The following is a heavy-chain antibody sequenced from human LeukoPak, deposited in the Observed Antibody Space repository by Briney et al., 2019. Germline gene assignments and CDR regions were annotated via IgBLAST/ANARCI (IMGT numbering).Heavy chain of an antibody. CDR2: IYTSGST. CDR3: ARVGVAFFFDY. Sequence: SQTLSLTCTVSGGSISSGSYYWSWIRQPAGKGLEWIGLIYTSGSTNYNPSLKSRATISVDTSKNQFSLKLSSVTAADTAVYYCARVGVAFFFDYWGQGTLVTVSS. D-gene: IGHD3-3*01. V-gene: IGHV4-61*02. J-gene: IGHJ4*02. CDR1: GGSISSGSYY.